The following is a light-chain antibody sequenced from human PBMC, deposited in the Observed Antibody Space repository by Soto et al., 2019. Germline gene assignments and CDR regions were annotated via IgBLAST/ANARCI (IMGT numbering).Light chain of an antibody. V-gene: IGKV4-1*01. CDR3: QQYYNTPYT. CDR2: WAS. Sequence: DIVMTQSPDSLAVSLGERATINCKSSQSLLYTSNNKNYLAWYQQKPGQPPKLLIYWASTRESGVPDRFSGSGSGTDVTLTISSLQAEDVAVFYCQQYYNTPYTFGQGTKLEIK. J-gene: IGKJ2*01. CDR1: QSLLYTSNNKNY.